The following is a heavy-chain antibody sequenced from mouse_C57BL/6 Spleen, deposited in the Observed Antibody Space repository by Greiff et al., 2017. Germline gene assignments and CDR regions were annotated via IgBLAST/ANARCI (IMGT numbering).Heavy chain of an antibody. CDR2: IYPGDGDT. D-gene: IGHD1-1*01. CDR1: GYAFRSYW. CDR3: ARYEGSSPNFDY. Sequence: QVQLKQSGAELVKPGASVKISCKASGYAFRSYWMNWVKQRPGKGLEWMGQIYPGDGDTNYNGKFKGKATLTADTSSSTAYMQLSSLTSEDSAVYYCARYEGSSPNFDYWGQGTTLTVSS. V-gene: IGHV1-80*01. J-gene: IGHJ2*01.